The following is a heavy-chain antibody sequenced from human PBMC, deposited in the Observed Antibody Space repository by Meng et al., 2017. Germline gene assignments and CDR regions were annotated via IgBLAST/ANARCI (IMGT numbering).Heavy chain of an antibody. CDR1: GFTFSSYG. V-gene: IGHV3-33*01. Sequence: QVQLVESGGGVVQPGRSLRSSCAASGFTFSSYGMHWVRQAPGKGLEWVAVIWYDGSNKYYADSVKGRFTISRDNSKNTLYLQMNSLRAEDTAVYYCARFKYYLGVDYWGQGTLVTVSS. CDR2: IWYDGSNK. CDR3: ARFKYYLGVDY. J-gene: IGHJ4*02. D-gene: IGHD2/OR15-2a*01.